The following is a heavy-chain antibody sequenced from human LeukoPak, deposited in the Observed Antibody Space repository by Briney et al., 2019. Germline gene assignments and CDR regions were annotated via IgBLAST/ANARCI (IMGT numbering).Heavy chain of an antibody. D-gene: IGHD5-24*01. CDR1: GGSISNYY. Sequence: PSETLSLTCTVSGGSISNYYWSWIRQSPEKGLEWIGYIHDSGSTNYNPSLKSRVTISVDTSKNQFSLKLSSVTAADTAVHYCARLDAAAGRYLQFFYWGQGTLVTVSS. CDR2: IHDSGST. CDR3: ARLDAAAGRYLQFFY. V-gene: IGHV4-59*08. J-gene: IGHJ4*02.